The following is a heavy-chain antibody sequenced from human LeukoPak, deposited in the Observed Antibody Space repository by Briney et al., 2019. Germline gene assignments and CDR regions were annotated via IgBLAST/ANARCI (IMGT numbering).Heavy chain of an antibody. J-gene: IGHJ5*02. CDR2: IYYSGST. CDR3: ARKFRRRKLNWFDP. CDR1: GGSISSGDYY. V-gene: IGHV4-30-4*01. Sequence: SETLSLTCTVSGGSISSGDYYWSWIRQPPGKGLEWIGYIYYSGSTYYNPSLKSRVTISVDTSKNQFSLKLSSVTAADTAVYYCARKFRRRKLNWFDPWGRGTLVTVSS.